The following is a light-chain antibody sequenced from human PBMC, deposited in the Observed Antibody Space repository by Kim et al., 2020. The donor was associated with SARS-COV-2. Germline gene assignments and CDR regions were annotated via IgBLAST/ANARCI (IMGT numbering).Light chain of an antibody. CDR1: QNLLFASNNKTY. V-gene: IGKV4-1*01. J-gene: IGKJ2*01. Sequence: RATVNCKSSQNLLFASNNKTYLAWYQQKSGLSPQLLIYWASSRESGVPDRFSGSGTTTDFTLTITSVQADDVAIFYCQQYFSTPYTFGQGTKLEI. CDR3: QQYFSTPYT. CDR2: WAS.